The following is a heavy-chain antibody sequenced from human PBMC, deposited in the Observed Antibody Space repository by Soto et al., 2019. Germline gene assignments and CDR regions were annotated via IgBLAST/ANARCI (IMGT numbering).Heavy chain of an antibody. D-gene: IGHD4-17*01. CDR3: ARSDNDYGDHQPIDY. V-gene: IGHV1-18*01. CDR1: GYTFTSYG. Sequence: GASVKVSCKASGYTFTSYGISWVRQAPGQGLEWMGWISAYNGNTNYAQKLQGRVTMTTDTSTSTAYMELRSLRSDDTAVYYCARSDNDYGDHQPIDYWGQGTLVTVSS. J-gene: IGHJ4*02. CDR2: ISAYNGNT.